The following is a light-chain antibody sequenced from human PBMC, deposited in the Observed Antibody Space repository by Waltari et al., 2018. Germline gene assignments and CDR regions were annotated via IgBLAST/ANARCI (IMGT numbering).Light chain of an antibody. CDR1: QSLLYSSNNKYY. V-gene: IGKV4-1*01. CDR2: LAS. J-gene: IGKJ2*01. CDR3: QQYYNIPYT. Sequence: DIVMTQSPDSLAVSLGERATINCKSSQSLLYSSNNKYYLAWYRQKPGQPPKLLIYLASTRASGVPDRFSGSGSGTDFTLTISSLQAEDVAVYYCQQYYNIPYTFGQGTKLEIK.